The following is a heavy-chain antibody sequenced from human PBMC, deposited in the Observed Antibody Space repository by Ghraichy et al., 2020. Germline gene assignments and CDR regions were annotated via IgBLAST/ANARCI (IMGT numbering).Heavy chain of an antibody. J-gene: IGHJ4*02. D-gene: IGHD6-6*01. CDR1: GYTFTSYG. V-gene: IGHV1-18*01. CDR3: ARVLVEQLVRIGCMDY. Sequence: ASVKVSCKASGYTFTSYGISWVRQAPGQGLEWMGWISAYNGNTNYAQKLQGRVTMTTDTSTSTAYMELRSLRSVDTAVYYCARVLVEQLVRIGCMDYWGQGPLVTVSS. CDR2: ISAYNGNT.